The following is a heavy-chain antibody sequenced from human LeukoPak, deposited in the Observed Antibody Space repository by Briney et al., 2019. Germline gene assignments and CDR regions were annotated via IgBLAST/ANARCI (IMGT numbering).Heavy chain of an antibody. D-gene: IGHD5/OR15-5a*01. CDR1: GFTFSSYG. Sequence: GGSLRPSCAASGFTFSSYGMSWVRQAPGKGLEWVSAISGSGGSTYYADSVKGRSTISRDNSKNTLYLQMNSLRAEDTAVYYCKVSGRSYWGQGTLVTVSS. J-gene: IGHJ4*02. CDR3: KVSGRSY. V-gene: IGHV3-23*01. CDR2: ISGSGGST.